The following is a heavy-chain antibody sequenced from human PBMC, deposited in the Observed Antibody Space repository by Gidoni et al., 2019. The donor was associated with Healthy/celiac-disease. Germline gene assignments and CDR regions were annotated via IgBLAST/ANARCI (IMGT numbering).Heavy chain of an antibody. CDR1: GFTVRSNY. CDR3: ARDGGYSGSSWGAFDI. V-gene: IGHV3-53*01. D-gene: IGHD1-26*01. J-gene: IGHJ3*02. Sequence: EVQLVESGGGLIQPGGSLRLSCAASGFTVRSNYMSWVRQAPGKGLEWVSVIYSGGSTYYADSVKGRFTISRDNSKNTLYLQMNSLRAEDTAVYYCARDGGYSGSSWGAFDIWGQGTMVTVSS. CDR2: IYSGGST.